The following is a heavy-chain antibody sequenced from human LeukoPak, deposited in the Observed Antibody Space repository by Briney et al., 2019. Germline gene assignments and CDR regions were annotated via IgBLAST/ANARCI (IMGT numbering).Heavy chain of an antibody. CDR1: GFTFRDYD. D-gene: IGHD6-6*01. J-gene: IGHJ4*02. CDR3: ARGSWQLAEEVY. V-gene: IGHV4-38-2*01. Sequence: PGGSLRLSCAASGFTFRDYDMTWIRQPPGKGLECIGSIYYSGSTYHNPSLKSRVTISVDTSKNQFSLKLSSVTAADTAEYYCARGSWQLAEEVYWGQGTLVTVSS. CDR2: IYYSGST.